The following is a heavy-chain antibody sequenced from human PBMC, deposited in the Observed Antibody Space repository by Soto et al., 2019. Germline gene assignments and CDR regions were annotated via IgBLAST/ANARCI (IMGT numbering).Heavy chain of an antibody. CDR1: GYTFTSYA. J-gene: IGHJ4*02. D-gene: IGHD3-10*01. CDR2: INAGNGNA. Sequence: ASVKVSCKASGYTFTSYAMHWVRQAPGQRLEWMGWINAGNGNAKYAQKFQGRVTITTDTSTSTAYMELSSLRSEDTAVYYFASDYYGSGICDYCGQGTLVIVSA. CDR3: ASDYYGSGICDY. V-gene: IGHV1-3*01.